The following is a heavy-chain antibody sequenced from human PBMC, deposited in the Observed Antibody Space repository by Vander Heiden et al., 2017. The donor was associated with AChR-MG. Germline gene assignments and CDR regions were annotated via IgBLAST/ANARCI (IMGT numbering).Heavy chain of an antibody. CDR1: GFPSGSYS. Sequence: EVQLAQSGGGLVHPGGSLSPSCAATGFPSGSYSMNWVRQAPGKGVEWVSYISSSSSTIYYADSVKGRFTIARDNAKNSLYLQMNSLRAEDTAVYYCARSPYCGGDCSGWFDPWGQGTLVTVSS. J-gene: IGHJ5*02. CDR3: ARSPYCGGDCSGWFDP. V-gene: IGHV3-48*01. D-gene: IGHD2-21*02. CDR2: ISSSSSTI.